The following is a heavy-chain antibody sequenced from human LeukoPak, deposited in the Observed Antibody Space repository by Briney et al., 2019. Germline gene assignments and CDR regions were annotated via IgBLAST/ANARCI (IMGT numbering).Heavy chain of an antibody. CDR1: GFTFSSYG. V-gene: IGHV3-33*01. J-gene: IGHJ4*02. CDR2: IWYDGSNK. CDR3: ARESMVRGSYYFDY. Sequence: QPGGSLRLSCAASGFTFSSYGMHWVRQAPGKGLEWVAVIWYDGSNKYYADSVKSRFTISRDNSKNTLYLQMNSLRAEDTAVYYCARESMVRGSYYFDYWGQGTLVTVSS. D-gene: IGHD3-10*01.